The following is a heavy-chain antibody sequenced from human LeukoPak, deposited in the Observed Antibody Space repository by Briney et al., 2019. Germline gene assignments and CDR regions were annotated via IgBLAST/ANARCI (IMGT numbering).Heavy chain of an antibody. V-gene: IGHV3-48*01. Sequence: GGSLRLSCAASGFTFSSYNMNWVRQAPGKGLEWVSYISTSSSSIYYADSVKGRFTVSRDNSKDTLYLQMNSLSAEDTGVYYCTRDISSSRFDYWGQGTLVTVSS. CDR3: TRDISSSRFDY. D-gene: IGHD6-6*01. CDR1: GFTFSSYN. CDR2: ISTSSSSI. J-gene: IGHJ4*02.